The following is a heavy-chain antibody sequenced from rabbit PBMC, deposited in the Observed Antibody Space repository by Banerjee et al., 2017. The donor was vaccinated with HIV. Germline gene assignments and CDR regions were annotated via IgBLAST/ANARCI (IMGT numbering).Heavy chain of an antibody. CDR2: INTSSGNT. Sequence: QSLQESGGGLFQPGGSLALTCKASGFSLSNNYVMCWVRQAPGKGLEWIACINTSSGNTVYATWAKGRFTISKTASTTVTLQMTSLTAADTATYFCARGVWNRVWGDLWGQGTLSPS. V-gene: IGHV1S40*01. CDR1: GFSLSNNYV. D-gene: IGHD4-1*01. CDR3: ARGVWNRVWGDL. J-gene: IGHJ4*01.